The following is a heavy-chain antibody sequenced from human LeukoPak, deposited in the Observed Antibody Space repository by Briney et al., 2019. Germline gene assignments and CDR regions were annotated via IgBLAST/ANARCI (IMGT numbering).Heavy chain of an antibody. CDR2: ISGRGDST. D-gene: IGHD3-16*01. V-gene: IGHV3-23*01. J-gene: IGHJ4*02. Sequence: PGGSLRLSCAASGFTFSSYAMSWVRQAPGKGLEWVSEISGRGDSTYYADSVKGRFTISRDNSKNTLYLQMNSLRAEDTAVYYCAKEQIPSYVCYWGQGTLVTVSS. CDR3: AKEQIPSYVCY. CDR1: GFTFSSYA.